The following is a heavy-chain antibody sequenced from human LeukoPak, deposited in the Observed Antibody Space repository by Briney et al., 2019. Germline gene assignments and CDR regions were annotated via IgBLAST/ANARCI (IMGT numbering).Heavy chain of an antibody. CDR2: IKEDGSEK. CDR3: ASGYYSRRFDY. Sequence: PVGCLRLSCEASGFTFSTYWMSWVRQAPGKGLEWVANIKEDGSEKNYVDSVKGRFTISRDNAKNSLYLQMNSLRAEDTAVYYCASGYYSRRFDYWGQGTLVTVTS. V-gene: IGHV3-7*01. CDR1: GFTFSTYW. D-gene: IGHD3-22*01. J-gene: IGHJ4*02.